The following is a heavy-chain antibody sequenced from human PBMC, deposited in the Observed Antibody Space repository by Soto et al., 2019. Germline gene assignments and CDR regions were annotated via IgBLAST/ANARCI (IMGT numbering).Heavy chain of an antibody. CDR3: ARGPTGWFGYDY. J-gene: IGHJ4*02. Sequence: DVQLVESGGGLVQPGGSLRLSCAASGFTFSSSWMHWVRQAPGTGLVWVSRINSGASTTNYADSVKGRFTISRDNAKNTLYLHMDSLTADDTAVYYCARGPTGWFGYDYWGQGTLVTVSS. V-gene: IGHV3-74*01. CDR1: GFTFSSSW. D-gene: IGHD3-10*01. CDR2: INSGASTT.